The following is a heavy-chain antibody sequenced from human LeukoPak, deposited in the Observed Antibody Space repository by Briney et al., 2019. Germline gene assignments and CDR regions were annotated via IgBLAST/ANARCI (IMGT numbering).Heavy chain of an antibody. CDR3: AKGRGGV. J-gene: IGHJ6*02. V-gene: IGHV3-66*01. CDR1: GFTGSSDF. Sequence: GGSLRLSGVASGFTGSSDFMGWVRQAPRKGLQWLSLISAEGYTYYADSVKGRFTISRDSSKNALYLQMNSLRVEDTALYYCAKGRGGVWGQGTTVTVSS. D-gene: IGHD3-10*01. CDR2: ISAEGYT.